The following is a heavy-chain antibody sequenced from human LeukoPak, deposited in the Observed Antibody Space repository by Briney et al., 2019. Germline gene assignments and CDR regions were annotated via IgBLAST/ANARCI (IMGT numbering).Heavy chain of an antibody. CDR3: ARLHCSGGSCYSINEYYYYGMDV. V-gene: IGHV4-39*07. CDR1: GGSIRSSSYY. CDR2: IYYSGST. J-gene: IGHJ6*02. D-gene: IGHD2-15*01. Sequence: SETLSLTCTVSGGSIRSSSYYWGWIRQPPGKGLEWIGSIYYSGSTYYNPSLKSRLTISVDTSKNQFSLKLSSVTAADTAVYYCARLHCSGGSCYSINEYYYYGMDVWGQGTTVTVSS.